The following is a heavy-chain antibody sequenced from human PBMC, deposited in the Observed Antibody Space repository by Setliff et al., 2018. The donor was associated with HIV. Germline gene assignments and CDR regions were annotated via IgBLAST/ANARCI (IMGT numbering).Heavy chain of an antibody. V-gene: IGHV4-39*01. D-gene: IGHD7-27*01. Sequence: SETLSLTCTVSGGSLSSSNYYCGWIRQPPGKGLEWIGSIYYSGNTYYNPSLKSRVTISGDMSKKQFSLKLRAVTAADSAVYYCARQGRPGDFDSWGQGTLVTVSS. J-gene: IGHJ4*02. CDR1: GGSLSSSNYY. CDR3: ARQGRPGDFDS. CDR2: IYYSGNT.